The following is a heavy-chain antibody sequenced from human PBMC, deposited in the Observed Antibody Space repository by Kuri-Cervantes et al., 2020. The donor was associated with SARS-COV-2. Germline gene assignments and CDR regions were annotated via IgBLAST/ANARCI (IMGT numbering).Heavy chain of an antibody. Sequence: SETLSLTCAVYGGSFSGYYWSWIRQPPGKGLEWIGYIYYSGSTYYNPSLKSRVTISVDTSKNQFSLKLSSVTAADTAVYYCARVRGATVIVVVITPHWYFDLWGRGTLVTVSS. V-gene: IGHV4-30-4*08. CDR2: IYYSGST. J-gene: IGHJ2*01. CDR3: ARVRGATVIVVVITPHWYFDL. D-gene: IGHD3-22*01. CDR1: GGSFSGYY.